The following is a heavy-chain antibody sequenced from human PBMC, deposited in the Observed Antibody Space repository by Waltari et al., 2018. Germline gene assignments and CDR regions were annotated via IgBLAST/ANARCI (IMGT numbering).Heavy chain of an antibody. J-gene: IGHJ6*02. CDR1: GCPFRSSA. Sequence: QVQLVQSGAEVKKPVSSVKVSCKASGCPFRSSAISLVRHAPGQGLEWRGMYSRTSRIANTAQRFKGRVNSNADKSTRKAEMELSSRRSEDTAVYYCARAEYSSSSADYYGMDVWGQGTTVTVSS. CDR3: ARAEYSSSSADYYGMDV. D-gene: IGHD6-6*01. CDR2: YSRTSRIA. V-gene: IGHV1-69*04.